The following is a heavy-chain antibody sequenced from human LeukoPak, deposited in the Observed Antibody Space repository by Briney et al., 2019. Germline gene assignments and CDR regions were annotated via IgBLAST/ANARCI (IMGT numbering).Heavy chain of an antibody. V-gene: IGHV4-59*12. CDR1: GGSISSYY. CDR2: IYYSGST. Sequence: SETLSLTCTVSGGSISSYYWSWIRQPPGKGLEWIGYIYYSGSTYYNPSLKSRVTISVDTSKNQFSLKLSSVTAADTAVYYCARGLLPDDAFDIWGQGTMVTVSS. CDR3: ARGLLPDDAFDI. J-gene: IGHJ3*02. D-gene: IGHD3-22*01.